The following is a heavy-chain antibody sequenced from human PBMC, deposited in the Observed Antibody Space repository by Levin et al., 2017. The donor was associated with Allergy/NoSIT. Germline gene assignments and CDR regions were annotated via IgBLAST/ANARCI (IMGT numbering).Heavy chain of an antibody. CDR1: GFTFNNYA. CDR2: ITGGGGST. CDR3: SKDADYGGNYRHYFDY. V-gene: IGHV3-23*01. D-gene: IGHD4-23*01. J-gene: IGHJ4*02. Sequence: GGSLRLSCAASGFTFNNYAISWVRQAPGKGLEWVSAITGGGGSTYSADSVKGRFTISRDNSMNTVYLQMNSLRAEDTAVFYCSKDADYGGNYRHYFDYWGQGTLVTVSS.